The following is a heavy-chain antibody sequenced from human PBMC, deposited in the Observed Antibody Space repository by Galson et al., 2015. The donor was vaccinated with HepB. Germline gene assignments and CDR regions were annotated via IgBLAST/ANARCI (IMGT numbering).Heavy chain of an antibody. CDR1: GFTFSSYW. J-gene: IGHJ4*02. V-gene: IGHV3-7*03. D-gene: IGHD2-15*01. CDR2: IKEDGSEK. CDR3: ARVVAVVSGGFDH. Sequence: SLRLSCAASGFTFSSYWMSWVRQAPGKGPEWVANIKEDGSEKKYVDSVKGRITISRDNAKNALYLQMSSLRAEDTAVYYCARVVAVVSGGFDHWGQGTLVTVSS.